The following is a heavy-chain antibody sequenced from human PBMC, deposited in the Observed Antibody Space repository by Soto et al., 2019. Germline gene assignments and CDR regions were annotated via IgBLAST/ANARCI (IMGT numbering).Heavy chain of an antibody. D-gene: IGHD3-22*01. V-gene: IGHV3-23*01. J-gene: IGHJ3*02. CDR1: GFTFSSYA. Sequence: PGGSLRLSCAASGFTFSSYAMSWVRQAPGKGLEWVSAISGSGGSTYYADSVKGRFTISRDNSKNTLYLQMNSLRAEDTAVYYCAKDQYYYDSSGYYVDAFDTWGQGTTVPVSS. CDR2: ISGSGGST. CDR3: AKDQYYYDSSGYYVDAFDT.